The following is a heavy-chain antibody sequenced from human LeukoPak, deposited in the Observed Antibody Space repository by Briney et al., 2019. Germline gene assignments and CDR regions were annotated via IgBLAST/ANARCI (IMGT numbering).Heavy chain of an antibody. D-gene: IGHD3-16*01. V-gene: IGHV1-24*01. CDR3: ATLDDYVWGSYRSNDY. Sequence: ASVKVSCKVSGYTLTELSMHWVRQAPGKGLEWMGGFDPEDGETIYAQKFQGRVTMTEDTSTDTAYMELSSLRSEDTAVYYCATLDDYVWGSYRSNDYWGQGTLVTVSS. J-gene: IGHJ4*02. CDR2: FDPEDGET. CDR1: GYTLTELS.